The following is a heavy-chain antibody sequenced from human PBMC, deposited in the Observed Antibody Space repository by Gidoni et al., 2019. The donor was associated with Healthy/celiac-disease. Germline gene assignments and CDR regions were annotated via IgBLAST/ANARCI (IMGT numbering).Heavy chain of an antibody. CDR1: GFTFSSYA. CDR3: AKVGSGTTGTRIDP. D-gene: IGHD1-1*01. CDR2: ISGSGGST. V-gene: IGHV3-23*01. J-gene: IGHJ5*02. Sequence: EVQLLESGGGLVQPGGSLRLSCAASGFTFSSYALSWVRQAPGKGLEWVSSISGSGGSTYYADSVKGRFTISRDNSKNTLYLQMNSLRAEDTAVYYCAKVGSGTTGTRIDPWGQGTLVTVSS.